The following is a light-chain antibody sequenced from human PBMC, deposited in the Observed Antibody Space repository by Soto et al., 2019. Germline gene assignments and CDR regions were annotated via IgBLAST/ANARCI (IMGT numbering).Light chain of an antibody. CDR1: QSVVFGSNNKNS. V-gene: IGKV4-1*01. CDR2: WAS. J-gene: IGKJ3*01. CDR3: QYRGT. Sequence: DIVLTQSPHSLSVSLGEMATINCKSSQSVVFGSNNKNSLAWYQQRPGQAPKLLIYWASTRASGVPDRFSGSGSGTDFALTISNLQAEDVAVYYCQYRGTFGPGTKVDI.